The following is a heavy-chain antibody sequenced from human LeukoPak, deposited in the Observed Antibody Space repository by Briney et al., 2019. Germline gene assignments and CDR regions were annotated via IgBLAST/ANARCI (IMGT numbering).Heavy chain of an antibody. CDR2: MNPNSGNT. V-gene: IGHV1-8*01. Sequence: ASVKVSCKASGYTFTSYDINWVRQATGQGLEWMGWMNPNSGNTGYAQKFQGRVTMTRNTSISTAYMELSSLRSEDTAVYYCARDEEDDYGDYNDAFDIWGQGTMVTVSS. CDR3: ARDEEDDYGDYNDAFDI. CDR1: GYTFTSYD. J-gene: IGHJ3*02. D-gene: IGHD4-17*01.